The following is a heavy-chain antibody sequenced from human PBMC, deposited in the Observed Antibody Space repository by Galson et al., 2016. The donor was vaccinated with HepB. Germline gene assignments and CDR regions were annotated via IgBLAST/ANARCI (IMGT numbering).Heavy chain of an antibody. J-gene: IGHJ4*02. V-gene: IGHV3-7*03. D-gene: IGHD7-27*01. CDR2: INQDGGEQ. CDR1: GFPFSSYW. CDR3: AREDRATWVY. Sequence: SLRLSCAASGFPFSSYWMTWLRQAPEKGPEWVASINQDGGEQYYVDSVKGRFTISRDNARTSLYLQMNSLRAEDTAVYYCAREDRATWVYWGQGTLVTVSS.